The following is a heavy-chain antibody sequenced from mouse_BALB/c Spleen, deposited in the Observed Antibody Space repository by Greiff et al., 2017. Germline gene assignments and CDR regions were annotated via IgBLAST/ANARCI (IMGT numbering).Heavy chain of an antibody. CDR3: ARETTADWYFDV. Sequence: VQLQQPGAELVKPGASVKLSCKASGYTFTSYWMHWVKQSHGKSLEWIGYIDPYNGGTSYNQKFKGKATLTVDKSSSTAYMHLNSLTSEDSAVYYCARETTADWYFDVWGAGTTVTVSS. CDR1: GYTFTSYW. V-gene: IGHV1S135*01. CDR2: IDPYNGGT. D-gene: IGHD1-2*01. J-gene: IGHJ1*01.